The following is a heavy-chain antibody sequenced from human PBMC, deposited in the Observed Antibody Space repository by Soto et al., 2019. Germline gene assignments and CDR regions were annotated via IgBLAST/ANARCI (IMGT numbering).Heavy chain of an antibody. CDR2: ISSSGGDS. J-gene: IGHJ5*02. V-gene: IGHV3-23*01. D-gene: IGHD6-6*01. CDR3: ARELYSSSSLPTLFDWFEP. CDR1: GFTFSSHG. Sequence: GGSLRLSCAASGFTFSSHGMSWVRQAPGKGLEWVSGISSSGGDSYYADSVKGRFTISRDNSKNTLYLQMNSLRAEDTAVYYCARELYSSSSLPTLFDWFEPWGQGTLVTVSS.